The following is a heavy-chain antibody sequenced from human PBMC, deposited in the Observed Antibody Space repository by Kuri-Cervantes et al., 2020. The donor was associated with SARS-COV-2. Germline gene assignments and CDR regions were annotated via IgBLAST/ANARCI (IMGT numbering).Heavy chain of an antibody. CDR1: GFTFSSYA. Sequence: ETLSLTCSASGFTFSSYAMHWVRQAPGKGLEYVSAISSNGGSTYYADSVKGRLTISRDNSKNTLYLQMSSLRAEDTAVYYCVKVTTYYDFWSGYSYGMDVWGQWTTVTVSS. CDR3: VKVTTYYDFWSGYSYGMDV. D-gene: IGHD3-3*01. V-gene: IGHV3-64D*08. CDR2: ISSNGGST. J-gene: IGHJ6*02.